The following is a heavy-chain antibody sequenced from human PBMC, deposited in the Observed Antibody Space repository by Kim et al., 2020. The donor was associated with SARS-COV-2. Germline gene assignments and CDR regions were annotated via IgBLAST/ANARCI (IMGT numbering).Heavy chain of an antibody. Sequence: GGSLRLSCSASGFIFSDYAIHWVGRAPGKGLEYVSATTRSGGVSFYLASVEGRFTASRDNSKTTLYLHMSSLRPEDTSVYYCVRYGRDYGAVHWGQGTLVPVSS. CDR2: TTRSGGVS. CDR3: VRYGRDYGAVH. J-gene: IGHJ4*02. CDR1: GFIFSDYA. V-gene: IGHV3-64D*06. D-gene: IGHD3-10*01.